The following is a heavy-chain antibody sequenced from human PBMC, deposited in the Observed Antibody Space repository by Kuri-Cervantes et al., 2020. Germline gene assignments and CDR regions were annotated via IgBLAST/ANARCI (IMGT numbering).Heavy chain of an antibody. D-gene: IGHD2-15*01. CDR2: IYYSGST. V-gene: IGHV4-39*07. CDR3: AMVESRVGGNWFDP. CDR1: GCSFGSSSYS. J-gene: IGHJ5*02. Sequence: GSLRLSCTASGCSFGSSSYSWCWIRQAPGKGLEWFVSIYYSGSTYSNPALKRRATITVDTSNNQFSLKLSSVTAADTAVYYCAMVESRVGGNWFDPWGQGTLVTVSS.